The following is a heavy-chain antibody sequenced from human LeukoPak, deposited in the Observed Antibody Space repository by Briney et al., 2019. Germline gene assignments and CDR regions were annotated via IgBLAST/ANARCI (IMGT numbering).Heavy chain of an antibody. J-gene: IGHJ1*01. CDR2: INHSGST. V-gene: IGHV4-34*01. CDR1: GGSFSGYY. CDR3: ARGPNVSDFWSGYSYFQH. D-gene: IGHD3-3*01. Sequence: SETLSLTCAVYGGSFSGYYWSWIRQPPGKGLEWIGEINHSGSTNYNPSLKSRVTISVDTSKNQFSLKLSSVTAADTAVYYCARGPNVSDFWSGYSYFQHWGQRTLVTVSS.